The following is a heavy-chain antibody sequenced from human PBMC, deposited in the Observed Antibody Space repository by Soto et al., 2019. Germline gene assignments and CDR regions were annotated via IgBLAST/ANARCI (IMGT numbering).Heavy chain of an antibody. V-gene: IGHV3-21*01. CDR1: EFIDISDS. J-gene: IGHJ6*03. Sequence: RVAVASGEFIDISDSSILIRQAPGKGLEWVSSISSSSSYIYYADSVKGRFTISRDNAKNSLYLQMNSLRAEDTAVYYCARDLIVVVPAATDYYYYMDVWGKGTTVTVSS. CDR3: ARDLIVVVPAATDYYYYMDV. CDR2: ISSSSSYI. D-gene: IGHD2-2*01.